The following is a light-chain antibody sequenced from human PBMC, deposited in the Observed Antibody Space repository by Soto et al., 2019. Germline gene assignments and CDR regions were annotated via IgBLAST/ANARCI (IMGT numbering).Light chain of an antibody. J-gene: IGKJ1*01. CDR1: QSISTY. Sequence: DIQMTQSGSSLSASVGYRVTFTCRASQSISTYLNWYEQKPGKAPNLLIYGASNLQSGVPSRFSGSGSGTEFTLTISSLQPDDFATYYCQQYNSYSFGQGTKVDIK. CDR3: QQYNSYS. CDR2: GAS. V-gene: IGKV1-5*01.